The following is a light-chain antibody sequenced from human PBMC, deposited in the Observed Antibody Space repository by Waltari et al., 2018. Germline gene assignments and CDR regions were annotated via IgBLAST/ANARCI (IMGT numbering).Light chain of an antibody. J-gene: IGKJ4*01. Sequence: DIQMTQSPSTLSASGGDSVTITCRASQSISNWLAWYQQKPGKAPKLLIYKASTLESGVPSRFSGSGSGTEFTLTISSLQPDDFATYYCQQYNSYSLLTFGGGTKVEIK. CDR3: QQYNSYSLLT. CDR1: QSISNW. V-gene: IGKV1-5*03. CDR2: KAS.